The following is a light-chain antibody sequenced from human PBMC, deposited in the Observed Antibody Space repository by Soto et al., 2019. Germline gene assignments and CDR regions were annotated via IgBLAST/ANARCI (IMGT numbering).Light chain of an antibody. CDR1: QSSISY. CDR3: QQSYSTPRRT. J-gene: IGKJ1*01. Sequence: DIQITPSPSSLSSSVGERVTISCVASQSSISYLNWYQQKPGKAPKLLIYAASSLQSGVPSRFSGSGSGTDFTLTISSLQPEDFATYSCQQSYSTPRRTFGQGTKVDIK. V-gene: IGKV1-39*01. CDR2: AAS.